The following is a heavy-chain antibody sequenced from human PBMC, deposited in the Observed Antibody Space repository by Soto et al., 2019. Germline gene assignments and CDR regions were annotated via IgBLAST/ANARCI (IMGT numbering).Heavy chain of an antibody. J-gene: IGHJ3*02. Sequence: VQLVESGGGVVQPGRSLRLSCAASGFTFSSYAMHWVRQAPGKGLEWVAVISYDGSNKYYADSVKGRFTISRDNSKNTLYLQMNSLRAEDTAVYYCTSSGWTDDAFDIWGQGTMVTVSS. D-gene: IGHD6-19*01. V-gene: IGHV3-30-3*01. CDR2: ISYDGSNK. CDR1: GFTFSSYA. CDR3: TSSGWTDDAFDI.